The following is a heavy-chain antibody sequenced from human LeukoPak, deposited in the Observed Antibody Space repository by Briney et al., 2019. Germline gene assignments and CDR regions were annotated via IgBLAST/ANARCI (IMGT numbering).Heavy chain of an antibody. V-gene: IGHV3-23*01. CDR1: GFTFRSYA. CDR2: ITGGGETT. Sequence: GGSLRLSCTASGFTFRSYAMSWVRQAPGKGLAWVSLITGGGETTYYGDSVTGRFTISRDNSKNTVDLQMHSLSVEDTAVYYCAKDVGSSWYWGHYFDYWGQGTLVTVSS. J-gene: IGHJ4*02. CDR3: AKDVGSSWYWGHYFDY. D-gene: IGHD6-13*01.